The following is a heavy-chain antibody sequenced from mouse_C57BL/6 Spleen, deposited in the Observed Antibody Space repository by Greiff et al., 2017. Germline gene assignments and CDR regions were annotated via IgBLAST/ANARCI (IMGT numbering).Heavy chain of an antibody. CDR3: ARGYYGSNPFAY. D-gene: IGHD1-1*01. V-gene: IGHV1-18*01. CDR1: GYTFTDYN. J-gene: IGHJ3*01. CDR2: INPNNGGT. Sequence: SGPELVKPGASVKIPCKASGYTFTDYNMDWVKQSHGKSLEWIGDINPNNGGTIYNQKFKGKATLAVDKSSSTAYMELRSLTSEDTAVYDCARGYYGSNPFAYWGQGTLVTVSA.